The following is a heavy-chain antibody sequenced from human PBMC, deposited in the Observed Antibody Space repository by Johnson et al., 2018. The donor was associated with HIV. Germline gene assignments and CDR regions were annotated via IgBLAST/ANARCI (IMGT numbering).Heavy chain of an antibody. D-gene: IGHD6-13*01. CDR3: ARGRKDMEAADDAFDI. J-gene: IGHJ3*02. CDR2: ISYDAGKK. V-gene: IGHV3-30*04. Sequence: QVQLVESGGGVVQPGRSLRIYCAVSEFSLSNYAMHWVRLAPGKGLQWMAVISYDAGKKYYADSVRGRFTISRDISKNTLYLQMDSLRPDDTALYYCARGRKDMEAADDAFDIWGQGTMVTVSS. CDR1: EFSLSNYA.